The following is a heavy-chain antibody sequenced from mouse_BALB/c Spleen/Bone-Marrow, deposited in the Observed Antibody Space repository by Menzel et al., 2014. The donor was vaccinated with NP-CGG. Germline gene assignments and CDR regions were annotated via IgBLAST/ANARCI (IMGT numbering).Heavy chain of an antibody. V-gene: IGHV1S56*01. CDR1: GYTFTSYY. D-gene: IGHD2-14*01. CDR2: IYPGNVNT. J-gene: IGHJ3*01. CDR3: ARGGYDGAWFAY. Sequence: SGPELVKPGASVRISCKASGYTFTSYYIHWVKQRPGQGLEWIGWIYPGNVNTNYNEKFKGKATLTADKSSSTAYMQLSSLTSEDSAVYFSARGGYDGAWFAYWGQGTLVTVSA.